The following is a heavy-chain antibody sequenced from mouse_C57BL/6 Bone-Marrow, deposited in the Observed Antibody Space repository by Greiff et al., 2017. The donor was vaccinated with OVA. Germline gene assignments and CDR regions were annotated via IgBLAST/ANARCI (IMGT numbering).Heavy chain of an antibody. D-gene: IGHD1-1*01. V-gene: IGHV1-26*01. CDR3: ARVRVTTAVGPFAY. CDR1: GYTFTDYY. Sequence: EVQLQQSGPELVKPGASVKISCKASGYTFTDYYMNWVKQSHGKSLEWIGDINPNNGGTSYNQKFKGKATLTVDKSSSTAYMELRSLTSEDSAVYYCARVRVTTAVGPFAYWGQGTLVTVSA. CDR2: INPNNGGT. J-gene: IGHJ3*01.